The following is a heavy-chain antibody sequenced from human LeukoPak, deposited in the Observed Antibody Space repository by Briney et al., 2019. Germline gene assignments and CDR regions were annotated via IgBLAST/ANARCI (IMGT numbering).Heavy chain of an antibody. J-gene: IGHJ4*02. CDR2: LSGNGAKT. V-gene: IGHV3-23*01. CDR3: AKDLNYGFDY. CDR1: GFTFSSYG. D-gene: IGHD3-10*01. Sequence: PGGSLRLSCAASGFTFSSYGMSWVRQAPGRGLEWVSALSGNGAKTYYSDSVKGRFTISRDNSKNTLYLQMNSLRVEDTAAYYCAKDLNYGFDYWGQGSLVTVSS.